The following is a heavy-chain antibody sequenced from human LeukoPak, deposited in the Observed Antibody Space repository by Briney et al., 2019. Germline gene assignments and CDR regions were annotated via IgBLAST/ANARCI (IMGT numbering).Heavy chain of an antibody. Sequence: GSLRLSCAASGFTFSSYAMSWVRQAPGKGLEWVSAISGSGGSTYYADSVKGRSTISRDNSKNTLYLQMNSLRAEDTAVYYCALGGAPTPLVYWGQGTLVTVSS. J-gene: IGHJ4*02. CDR1: GFTFSSYA. V-gene: IGHV3-23*01. CDR2: ISGSGGST. CDR3: ALGGAPTPLVY. D-gene: IGHD1-26*01.